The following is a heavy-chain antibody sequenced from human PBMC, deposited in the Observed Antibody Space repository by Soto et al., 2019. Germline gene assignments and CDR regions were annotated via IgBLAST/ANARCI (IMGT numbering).Heavy chain of an antibody. J-gene: IGHJ4*02. V-gene: IGHV3-64*01. CDR3: ARDRQRGIVVVPAAPDFDY. Sequence: GGSLRLSCAASGFTFSSYAMHWVRQAPGKGLEYVSAISSNGGSTYYANSVKGRFTISRDNSKNTLYLQMGSLRAEDMAVYYCARDRQRGIVVVPAAPDFDYWGQGTLVT. CDR2: ISSNGGST. D-gene: IGHD2-2*01. CDR1: GFTFSSYA.